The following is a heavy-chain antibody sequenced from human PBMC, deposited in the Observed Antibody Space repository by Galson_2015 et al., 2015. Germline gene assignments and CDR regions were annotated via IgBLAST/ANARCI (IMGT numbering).Heavy chain of an antibody. CDR1: SGALNSGVFY. V-gene: IGHV4-31*11. J-gene: IGHJ5*02. CDR2: IYYNGST. Sequence: TLSLTCAVSSGALNSGVFYWSWIRQPPGKGLEWIGYIYYNGSTSYNPSLKSRLIMSLDTSENQVSLRLTSVTAADTAVYYCARTRLTIFGAFIPGDNWFDPWGQGTLVTVSS. CDR3: ARTRLTIFGAFIPGDNWFDP. D-gene: IGHD3-3*01.